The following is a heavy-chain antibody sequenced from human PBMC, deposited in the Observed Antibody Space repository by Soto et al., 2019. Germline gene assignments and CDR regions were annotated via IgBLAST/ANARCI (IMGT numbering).Heavy chain of an antibody. D-gene: IGHD2-21*01. CDR1: GFTFSSYW. Sequence: EVGLVESGGGLVQPGGSLRLSCAASGFTFSSYWMSWVRQTPEKGLEWVANIKQDGSDMYYMDSVKGRFTISRDNAKNSLYLQMDSLRAEDTAIYYCARDCNYCVGYSRDVWGRGTTVTVSS. CDR2: IKQDGSDM. J-gene: IGHJ6*02. CDR3: ARDCNYCVGYSRDV. V-gene: IGHV3-7*01.